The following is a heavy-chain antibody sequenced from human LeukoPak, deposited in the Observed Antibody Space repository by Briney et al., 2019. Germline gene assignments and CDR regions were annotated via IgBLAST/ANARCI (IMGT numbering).Heavy chain of an antibody. CDR3: AKDRSARRFGELLCDY. D-gene: IGHD3-10*01. CDR1: GFTFSSYG. J-gene: IGHJ4*02. V-gene: IGHV3-30*18. Sequence: PGGSLRLSCAASGFTFSSYGMHWVRQAPGKGLEWVAVISYDGSNKYYADSVKGRFTISRDNSKNTLYLQMNSLRAEDAAVYYCAKDRSARRFGELLCDYWGQGTLVTVSS. CDR2: ISYDGSNK.